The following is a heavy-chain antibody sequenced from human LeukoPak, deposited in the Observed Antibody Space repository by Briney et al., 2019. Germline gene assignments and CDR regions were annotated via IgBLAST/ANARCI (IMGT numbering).Heavy chain of an antibody. D-gene: IGHD3-9*01. CDR1: GFTFSSYG. CDR2: ISGSGGST. Sequence: PGGSLRLSCAASGFTFSSYGMSWVRQAPGKGLEWVSAISGSGGSTYYADSVKGRFTISRDNAKNSLYLQMNSLRAEDTAVYYCARGDLLFQYYYYYMDVWGKGTTVTVSS. CDR3: ARGDLLFQYYYYYMDV. J-gene: IGHJ6*03. V-gene: IGHV3-23*01.